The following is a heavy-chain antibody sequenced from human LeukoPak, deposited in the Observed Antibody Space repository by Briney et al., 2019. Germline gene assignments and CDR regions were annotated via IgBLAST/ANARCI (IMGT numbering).Heavy chain of an antibody. CDR1: GGSFSNYY. V-gene: IGHV4-34*01. CDR2: IDHSGRT. CDR3: ARGGLDGAV. Sequence: SETLSLTCAVYGGSFSNYYWSWIRQPPGKGLEWIGEIDHSGRTNYNPSLKRRVTISVDTSKNQFYLGLTSVTAADTAVYYCARGGLDGAVWGQGTLVTVSS. J-gene: IGHJ4*02. D-gene: IGHD3-10*01.